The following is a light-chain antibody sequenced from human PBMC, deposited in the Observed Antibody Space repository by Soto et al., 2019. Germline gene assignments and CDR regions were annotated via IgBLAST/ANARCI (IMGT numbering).Light chain of an antibody. CDR3: QQANSFPIT. CDR2: DAS. Sequence: TQSPSTLCLSPGDRATLSCRASLSLPSRSLAWYQQKPGKAPKLLIYDASSLESGVPSRFSGSGSGTDFTLTISSLQPEDFATYYCQQANSFPITFGQGARLEIK. CDR1: LSLPSR. J-gene: IGKJ5*01. V-gene: IGKV1-12*01.